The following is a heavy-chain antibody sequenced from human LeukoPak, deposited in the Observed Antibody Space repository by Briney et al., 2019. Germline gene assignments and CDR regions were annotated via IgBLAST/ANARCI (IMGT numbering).Heavy chain of an antibody. J-gene: IGHJ6*03. CDR1: GFTFDDYA. Sequence: GGSLRLSCAASGFTFDDYAMHWVRQAPGKGLEWVSGISWNSGSIGYADSVKGRFTISRDNSKNTLYLQMNSLRAEDTAVYYCVRVSYCSSTSCSPYYYMDVWGKGTTVTVSS. D-gene: IGHD2-2*01. CDR2: ISWNSGSI. V-gene: IGHV3-9*01. CDR3: VRVSYCSSTSCSPYYYMDV.